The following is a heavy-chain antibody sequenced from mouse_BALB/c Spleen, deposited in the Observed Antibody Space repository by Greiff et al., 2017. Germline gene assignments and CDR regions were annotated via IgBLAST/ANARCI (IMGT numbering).Heavy chain of an antibody. CDR2: ISSGGSYT. V-gene: IGHV5-6*02. Sequence: EVKLMESGGDLVKPGGSLKLSCAASGFTFSSYGMSWVRQTPDKRLEWVATISSGGSYTYYPDSVKGRFTISRDNAKNTLYLQMSSLKSEDTAMYYCARRGYYYGSSWFAYWGQGTLVTVSA. D-gene: IGHD1-1*01. J-gene: IGHJ3*01. CDR3: ARRGYYYGSSWFAY. CDR1: GFTFSSYG.